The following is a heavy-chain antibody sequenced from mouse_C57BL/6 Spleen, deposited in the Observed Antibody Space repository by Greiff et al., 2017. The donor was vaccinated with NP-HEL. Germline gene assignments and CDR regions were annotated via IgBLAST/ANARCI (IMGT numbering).Heavy chain of an antibody. CDR3: ATMTGEDY. D-gene: IGHD4-1*01. V-gene: IGHV1-26*01. J-gene: IGHJ4*01. CDR1: GYTFTDYY. Sequence: EVQLQQSGPELVKPGASVKISCKASGYTFTDYYMNWVKQSHGKSLEWIGDINPNNGGTSYNQKFKGKATLTVDKSSSTAYMELRSLTSEDSAVYYCATMTGEDYWGQGTSVTVSS. CDR2: INPNNGGT.